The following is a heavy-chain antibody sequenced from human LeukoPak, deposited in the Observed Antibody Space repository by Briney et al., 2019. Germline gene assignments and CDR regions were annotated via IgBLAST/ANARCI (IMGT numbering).Heavy chain of an antibody. CDR3: AREHLGVAGIGLGAFDI. V-gene: IGHV1-46*02. CDR2: INPSGGST. Sequence: ASVKVSCKASGYTFNSYYMHWVRQAPGQGLEWMGIINPSGGSTSYALKFQGRVTMTRDMSTSTVYMELSSLRSEDTAVYYCAREHLGVAGIGLGAFDIWGQGTMVTVSS. J-gene: IGHJ3*02. CDR1: GYTFNSYY. D-gene: IGHD6-19*01.